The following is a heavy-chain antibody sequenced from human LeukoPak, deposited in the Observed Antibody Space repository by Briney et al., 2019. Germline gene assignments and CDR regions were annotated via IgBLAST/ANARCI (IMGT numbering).Heavy chain of an antibody. J-gene: IGHJ4*02. CDR2: ISYDGNNK. D-gene: IGHD2-21*02. CDR3: AREEYDDCFFDY. Sequence: PGGSLRLSCAASGFTFTNYGMHWVRQAPGKGLEWVAIISYDGNNKFYAEFVKGRFTISRDNSKNTLYLQMSSLRAEDTAMYYCAREEYDDCFFDYWGQGTLVTVSS. CDR1: GFTFTNYG. V-gene: IGHV3-30*03.